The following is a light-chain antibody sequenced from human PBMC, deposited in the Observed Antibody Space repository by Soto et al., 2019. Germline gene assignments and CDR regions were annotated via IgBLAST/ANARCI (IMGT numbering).Light chain of an antibody. J-gene: IGLJ2*01. CDR3: TSYASSSALL. Sequence: QSALTQPASVSGSPGQSITISCTGTRRDVGGYNYVCWFQHHPGKAPKLIIYEVTNRPSGVSNRFSGSKSGNMASLTISGLQAEDEADYYCTSYASSSALLFGGGTKVTVL. CDR2: EVT. V-gene: IGLV2-14*01. CDR1: RRDVGGYNY.